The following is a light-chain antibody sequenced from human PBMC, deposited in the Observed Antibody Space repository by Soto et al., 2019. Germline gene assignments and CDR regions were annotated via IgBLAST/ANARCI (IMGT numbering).Light chain of an antibody. CDR1: QSISSW. CDR2: KAS. Sequence: DIQMTHSPSTLSASVGDRVTIIFRASQSISSWLAWYQQKAGKAPKLLISKASNLDSGVPSRFSGSGSGTEFTLTVSRLQPEDFATYYCQQYDVYPWTFGQGTKVDIK. J-gene: IGKJ1*01. CDR3: QQYDVYPWT. V-gene: IGKV1-5*03.